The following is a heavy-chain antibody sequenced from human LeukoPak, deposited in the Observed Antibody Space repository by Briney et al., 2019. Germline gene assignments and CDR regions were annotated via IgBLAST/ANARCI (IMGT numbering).Heavy chain of an antibody. Sequence: PSETLSLTCAVYGGSFSGYYWSWIRQPPGKGLEWIGEINHSGSTNYNPSLKSRVTISVDTSKYQFSLKLSSVTAADTAVYYCARGSDYYDSSGYYSDAFDIWGQGTMVTVSS. D-gene: IGHD3-22*01. CDR1: GGSFSGYY. CDR3: ARGSDYYDSSGYYSDAFDI. V-gene: IGHV4-34*01. J-gene: IGHJ3*02. CDR2: INHSGST.